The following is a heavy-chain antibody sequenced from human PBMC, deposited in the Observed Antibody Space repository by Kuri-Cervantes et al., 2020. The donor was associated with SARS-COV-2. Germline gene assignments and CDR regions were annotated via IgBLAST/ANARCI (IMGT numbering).Heavy chain of an antibody. Sequence: GESLKISCAASGFTFSSYAMHWVRQAPGKGLEWVAVIWYDGSNKYYADSVKGRFTISRDNSKNTLYLQMNSLRAEDTAVYYCAKGGDMIVVVILRYWGQGTLVIVSS. CDR2: IWYDGSNK. J-gene: IGHJ4*02. CDR3: AKGGDMIVVVILRY. CDR1: GFTFSSYA. V-gene: IGHV3-30*04. D-gene: IGHD3-22*01.